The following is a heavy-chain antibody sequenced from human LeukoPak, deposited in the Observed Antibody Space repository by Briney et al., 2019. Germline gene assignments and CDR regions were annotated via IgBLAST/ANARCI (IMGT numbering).Heavy chain of an antibody. J-gene: IGHJ4*02. Sequence: NPGGSLRLSCAASGFDFSDFYMHWVRQAPGKGLEWVASISSRSNYIYYADSLKGRVTVSRDNARNSLFLQMTSLRAEDTAVYYCARDYLGFGESGFDYWGQGTQVIVSS. CDR1: GFDFSDFY. V-gene: IGHV3-21*01. D-gene: IGHD3-10*01. CDR2: ISSRSNYI. CDR3: ARDYLGFGESGFDY.